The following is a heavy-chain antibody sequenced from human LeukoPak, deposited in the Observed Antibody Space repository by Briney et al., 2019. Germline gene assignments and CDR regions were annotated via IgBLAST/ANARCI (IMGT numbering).Heavy chain of an antibody. V-gene: IGHV4-59*01. CDR3: ARNHGSGRGEWFDP. Sequence: SETLSLTCTVSGGAIRSYYWSWIRQPPGKGLEWIGYIYYSGSTNYNPSLKSRVTISVDTSKNQFSLKMSSVTAADTAVYYCARNHGSGRGEWFDPWGQGTLVTVSS. CDR1: GGAIRSYY. D-gene: IGHD3-10*01. CDR2: IYYSGST. J-gene: IGHJ5*02.